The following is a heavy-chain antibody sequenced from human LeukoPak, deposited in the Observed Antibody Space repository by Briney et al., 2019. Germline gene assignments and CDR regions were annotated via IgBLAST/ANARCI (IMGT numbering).Heavy chain of an antibody. CDR1: GYKFTGFY. CDR3: ARGQTQTGEPGRWYFDL. J-gene: IGHJ2*01. V-gene: IGHV1-2*02. D-gene: IGHD7-27*01. CDR2: INPNSGGT. Sequence: ASVRVSCKAPGYKFTGFYIHWVRQAPGQGLEWMGWINPNSGGTKYAQKFQGRVTMTRDTSISTADMELTRLTSDGTAVYFCARGQTQTGEPGRWYFDLWGRGTLVTVSS.